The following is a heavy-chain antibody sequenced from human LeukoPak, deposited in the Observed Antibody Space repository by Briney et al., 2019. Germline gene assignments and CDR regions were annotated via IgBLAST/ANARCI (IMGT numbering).Heavy chain of an antibody. Sequence: PSETLSLTCAVYGGSFSGYYWSWIRQPPGKGLEWIGEINHSGSTNYNPSLKSRVTISVDTSKNQFSLKLSSVTAADTAVYYCARMTTVTTPYYYGMDVWGQGTTVTVSS. CDR2: INHSGST. D-gene: IGHD4-4*01. CDR3: ARMTTVTTPYYYGMDV. V-gene: IGHV4-34*01. CDR1: GGSFSGYY. J-gene: IGHJ6*02.